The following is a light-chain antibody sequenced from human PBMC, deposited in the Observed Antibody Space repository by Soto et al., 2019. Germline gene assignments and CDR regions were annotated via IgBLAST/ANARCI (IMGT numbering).Light chain of an antibody. CDR1: SGHSSYA. V-gene: IGLV4-69*01. CDR3: QTWGTGIRV. CDR2: LNSDGSH. Sequence: QSVLTQSPSASASLGVSVKLTCTLSSGHSSYAIAWHQQQPEKGPRYLMKLNSDGSHSKGDGIPDRFLGSSSGAERYLTISSLQSEDEADYYCQTWGTGIRVFGTGTKVTVL. J-gene: IGLJ1*01.